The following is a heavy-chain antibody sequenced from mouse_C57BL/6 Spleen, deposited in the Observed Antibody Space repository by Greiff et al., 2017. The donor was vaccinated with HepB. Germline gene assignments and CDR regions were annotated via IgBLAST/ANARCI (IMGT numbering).Heavy chain of an antibody. J-gene: IGHJ2*01. D-gene: IGHD1-1*01. CDR1: GFTFSSYA. V-gene: IGHV5-4*01. CDR2: ISDGGSYT. CDR3: ARDSNYFDY. Sequence: EVMLVESGGGLVKPGGSLKLSCAASGFTFSSYAMSWVRQTPEKRLEWVAIISDGGSYTYYPDNVKGRFTISRDNAKNNLYLQMSHLKSEDTAMYYCARDSNYFDYWGQGTTLTVSS.